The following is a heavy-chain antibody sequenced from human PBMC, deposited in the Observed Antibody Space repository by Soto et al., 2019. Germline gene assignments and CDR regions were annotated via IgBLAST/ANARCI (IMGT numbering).Heavy chain of an antibody. Sequence: SETLSLTCAVYGGSFSGYYWSRIRQPPGKGLEWIGEINHSGSTNYNPSLKSRVTISVDTSKNQFSLKLSSVTAADTAVYYCARVSMIVVVTLPQYYYYGMDVWGQGTTVTVS. D-gene: IGHD3-22*01. V-gene: IGHV4-34*01. J-gene: IGHJ6*02. CDR2: INHSGST. CDR3: ARVSMIVVVTLPQYYYYGMDV. CDR1: GGSFSGYY.